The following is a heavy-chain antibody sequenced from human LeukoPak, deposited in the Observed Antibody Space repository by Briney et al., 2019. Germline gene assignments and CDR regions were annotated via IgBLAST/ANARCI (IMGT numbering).Heavy chain of an antibody. Sequence: SETLSLTCSVSGGSISISTYFWGWIRQPPGKGLEWIGSIHYSGSTYSNPSLKSRVTISVDTSKNQFSLKLSSVTAADTAVYYCARALNYDILTGYYQEGYNDAFDIWGQGTMVTVSS. CDR1: GGSISISTYF. CDR3: ARALNYDILTGYYQEGYNDAFDI. CDR2: IHYSGST. J-gene: IGHJ3*02. D-gene: IGHD3-9*01. V-gene: IGHV4-39*07.